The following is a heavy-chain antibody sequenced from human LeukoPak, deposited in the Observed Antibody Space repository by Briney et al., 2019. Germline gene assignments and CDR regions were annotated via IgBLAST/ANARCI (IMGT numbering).Heavy chain of an antibody. CDR1: GYTFTNYY. CDR2: INPSGGSP. D-gene: IGHD2-15*01. V-gene: IGHV1-46*01. J-gene: IGHJ3*02. Sequence: GASVKVSCKASGYTFTNYYMHWVRQSPGQGLEWVGIINPSGGSPTYAQKFQGRVTMTKDTSTSTVDMELRSLRSEDTAVYYCASLGHCSGGTCYARAFDIWGQGTMVTVSS. CDR3: ASLGHCSGGTCYARAFDI.